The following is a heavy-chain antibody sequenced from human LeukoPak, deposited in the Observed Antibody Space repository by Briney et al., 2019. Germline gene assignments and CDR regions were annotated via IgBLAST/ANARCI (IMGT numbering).Heavy chain of an antibody. CDR1: EGTFSSYA. Sequence: SVKVSCKASEGTFSSYAISWVRQAPGQGLEWMGGIIPIFGTANYAQKFQGRVTITADESTSTAYMELSSLRSEDTAVYYCARGIVGATKPPFDYWGQGTLVTVSS. V-gene: IGHV1-69*13. CDR3: ARGIVGATKPPFDY. CDR2: IIPIFGTA. J-gene: IGHJ4*02. D-gene: IGHD1-26*01.